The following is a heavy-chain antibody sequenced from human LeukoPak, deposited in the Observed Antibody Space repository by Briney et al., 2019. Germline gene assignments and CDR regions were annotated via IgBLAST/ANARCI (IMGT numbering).Heavy chain of an antibody. Sequence: GGSLRLSCAASGFTFSSYSMNWVRQAPGKGLGWVSSISSSSSYIYYADSVKGRFTISRDNAKNSLYLQMNSLRAEDTAVYYCARDKAYYGSGSYRVDPWGQGTLVTVSS. CDR3: ARDKAYYGSGSYRVDP. D-gene: IGHD3-10*01. J-gene: IGHJ5*02. CDR1: GFTFSSYS. CDR2: ISSSSSYI. V-gene: IGHV3-21*01.